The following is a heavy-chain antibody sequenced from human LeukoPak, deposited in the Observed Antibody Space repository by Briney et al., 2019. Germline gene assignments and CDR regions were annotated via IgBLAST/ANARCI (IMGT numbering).Heavy chain of an antibody. CDR3: ARARQNPYFEKRRRGNWFDP. CDR1: GGSISSGGYS. Sequence: SQTLSLTCAVSGGSISSGGYSWNWIRQPPGKGLEWIGYIYSSGSTNYNPSLKSRVTILVDTSKNQFSLKLSSVTAADTAVYFCARARQNPYFEKRRRGNWFDPWGQGTLVTVSS. J-gene: IGHJ5*02. V-gene: IGHV4-30-4*07. CDR2: IYSSGST. D-gene: IGHD3-9*01.